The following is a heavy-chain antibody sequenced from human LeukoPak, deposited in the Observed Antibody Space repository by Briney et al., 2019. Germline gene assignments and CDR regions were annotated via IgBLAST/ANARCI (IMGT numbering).Heavy chain of an antibody. CDR1: GFTFSSYG. CDR2: IWYGGSNK. J-gene: IGHJ4*02. CDR3: AKGSSIAAAGHFDY. Sequence: GRSLRLSCAASGFTFSSYGMHWVRQAPGKGLEWVAVIWYGGSNKYYADSVKGRFTISRDNSKNTLYLQMSSLRGEDTAVYYCAKGSSIAAAGHFDYWGQGTLVTVSS. D-gene: IGHD6-13*01. V-gene: IGHV3-30*18.